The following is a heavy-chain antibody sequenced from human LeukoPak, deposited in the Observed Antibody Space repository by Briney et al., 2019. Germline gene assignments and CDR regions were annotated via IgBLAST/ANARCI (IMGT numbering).Heavy chain of an antibody. CDR1: GFTFSSYA. V-gene: IGHV3-23*01. CDR2: MSDSDGST. CDR3: AKSPRLRYCSGGSCSDSRTSKYFQH. J-gene: IGHJ1*01. Sequence: GGSLILTCAASGFTFSSYAMSWVRQAPGKGLEWVSGMSDSDGSTYYADSVKGRFTISRDNSKNTLFLQMNSLRAEDTAVYYCAKSPRLRYCSGGSCSDSRTSKYFQHWGQGTLVTVSS. D-gene: IGHD2-15*01.